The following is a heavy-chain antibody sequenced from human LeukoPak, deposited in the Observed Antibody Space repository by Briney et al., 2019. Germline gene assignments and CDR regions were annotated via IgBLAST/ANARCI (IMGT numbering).Heavy chain of an antibody. CDR2: IYYSGST. D-gene: IGHD3-3*01. CDR1: GGSISSGDYY. J-gene: IGHJ4*02. V-gene: IGHV4-30-4*01. CDR3: ARGRGYDFWSGFFGY. Sequence: SETLSLTCTVSGGSISSGDYYWSWIRQPPGKGLEWIGYIYYSGSTYYNPSLKSRVTISVDASKNQFSLKLSSVTAADTAVYYCARGRGYDFWSGFFGYWGQGTLVTVSS.